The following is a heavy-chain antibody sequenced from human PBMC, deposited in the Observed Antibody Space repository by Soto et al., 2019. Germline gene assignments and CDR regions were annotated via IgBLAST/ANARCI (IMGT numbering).Heavy chain of an antibody. CDR2: ISHDGSYR. CDR1: GFSFTTYV. D-gene: IGHD1-26*01. CDR3: AKGLLAIVGTTLPRDAFNI. Sequence: GGSLRLSCAASGFSFTTYVMHWVRQAPGKGLEWVAVISHDGSYRYYGDAVKGRFTISRDTSKNAVYLEMNSLRPEDTAVYYCAKGLLAIVGTTLPRDAFNIWGQGTMVTVSS. V-gene: IGHV3-30*18. J-gene: IGHJ3*02.